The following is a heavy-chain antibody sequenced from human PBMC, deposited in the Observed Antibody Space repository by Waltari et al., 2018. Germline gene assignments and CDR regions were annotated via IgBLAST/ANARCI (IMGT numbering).Heavy chain of an antibody. D-gene: IGHD6-13*01. CDR1: GGSFRGSY. J-gene: IGHJ4*02. CDR3: ARVSLIAAAGEGLVDY. Sequence: QVQLQQWGAGLLKPSETLSLTCAVYGGSFRGSYWSWIRQPPGKGLEWIGEINHSGSTNYNPSLKSRVTISVDTSKNQFSLKLSSVTAADTAVYYCARVSLIAAAGEGLVDYWGQGTLVTVSS. V-gene: IGHV4-34*01. CDR2: INHSGST.